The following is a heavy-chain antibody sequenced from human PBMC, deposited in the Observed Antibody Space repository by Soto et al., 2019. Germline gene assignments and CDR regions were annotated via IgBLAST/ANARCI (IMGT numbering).Heavy chain of an antibody. CDR3: ARDRRGYSGYDPIYYYYGMDV. D-gene: IGHD5-12*01. V-gene: IGHV3-21*01. CDR2: ISSSSSYI. CDR1: GFTFSSYS. Sequence: GGSLRLSCAASGFTFSSYSMNWVRQAPGKGLEWVSSISSSSSYIYYADSVKGRFTISRDNAKNSLYLQMNSLRAEDTAVYYCARDRRGYSGYDPIYYYYGMDVWGQGTTVTVSS. J-gene: IGHJ6*02.